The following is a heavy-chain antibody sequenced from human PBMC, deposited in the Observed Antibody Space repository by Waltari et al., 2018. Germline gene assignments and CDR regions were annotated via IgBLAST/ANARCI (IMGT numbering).Heavy chain of an antibody. J-gene: IGHJ6*02. CDR1: GYSISSGYY. CDR2: IYHSGST. Sequence: QVQLQESGPGLVKPSETLSLTCAVSGYSISSGYYWGWIRQPPGKGLEWIGSIYHSGSTYYNPSLKSRVTISVDTSKNQFSLKLSSVTAADTAVYYCYYYYGMDVWGQGTTVTVSS. CDR3: YYYYGMDV. V-gene: IGHV4-38-2*01.